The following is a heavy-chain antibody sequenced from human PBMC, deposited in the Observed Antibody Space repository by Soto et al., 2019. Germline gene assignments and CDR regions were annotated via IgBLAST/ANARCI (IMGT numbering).Heavy chain of an antibody. CDR3: EKRPLHHFDY. CDR2: ITDGGDT. J-gene: IGHJ4*02. Sequence: EVQLLESGGGFVQPGGSLRLSCAASGFTFSSYAMSWVRQAPGKGLEWVSVITDGGDTYYADSVKGRFTISRDNSKNTVYLQMNSLRAEDTATYYCEKRPLHHFDYWGQGALVTVSS. CDR1: GFTFSSYA. V-gene: IGHV3-23*01.